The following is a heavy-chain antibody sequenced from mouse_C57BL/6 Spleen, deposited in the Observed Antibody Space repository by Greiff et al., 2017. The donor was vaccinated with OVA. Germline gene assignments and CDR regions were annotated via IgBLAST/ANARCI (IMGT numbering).Heavy chain of an antibody. J-gene: IGHJ2*01. V-gene: IGHV5-17*01. CDR3: ARAFLYPTFDY. CDR1: GFTFSDYG. CDR2: ISSGSSTI. Sequence: EVKLVESGGGLVKPGGSLKLSCAASGFTFSDYGMHWVRQAPEKGLEWVAYISSGSSTIYYADTVKGRFTISRDNAKSPLFLQMASLRSEDTAMYYCARAFLYPTFDYWGQGTTLTVSS. D-gene: IGHD2-1*01.